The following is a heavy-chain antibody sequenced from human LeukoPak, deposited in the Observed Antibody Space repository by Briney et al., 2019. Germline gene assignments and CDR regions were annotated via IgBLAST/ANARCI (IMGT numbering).Heavy chain of an antibody. D-gene: IGHD6-6*01. V-gene: IGHV3-33*01. Sequence: GGSLRLSCAASGFTFSSYAMNWVRQAPGKGLEWVAVIWYDGSNKYYADSVKGRFTISRDNSKNTLFLQMNSLSAEDTAVYYCARDHSTSSSYFDFWGQGTLVTVSS. CDR3: ARDHSTSSSYFDF. CDR1: GFTFSSYA. J-gene: IGHJ4*02. CDR2: IWYDGSNK.